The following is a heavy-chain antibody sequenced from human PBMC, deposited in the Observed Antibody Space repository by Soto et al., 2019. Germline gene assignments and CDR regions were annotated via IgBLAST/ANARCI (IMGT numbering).Heavy chain of an antibody. CDR1: GYTFNTYG. V-gene: IGHV1-18*01. J-gene: IGHJ2*01. Sequence: QVQVVQSGAEVKKPGASVKVSCKASGYTFNTYGITWVRQAPGQGLEWMGWISVYNGNTKYSEKLQGRVTMTTDTSTSTVSMELRSLRSDETAVYYCARGDGLWYFDFWGRGTLVTVSS. CDR3: ARGDGLWYFDF. CDR2: ISVYNGNT.